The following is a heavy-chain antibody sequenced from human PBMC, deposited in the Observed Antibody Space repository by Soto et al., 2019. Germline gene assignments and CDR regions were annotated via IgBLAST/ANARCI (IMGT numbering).Heavy chain of an antibody. J-gene: IGHJ4*02. CDR3: ARLDTAMVIDY. V-gene: IGHV4-31*03. D-gene: IGHD5-18*01. CDR2: IYYSGST. CDR1: GGSISSGGYY. Sequence: PSETLSLTCTVSGGSISSGGYYWSWIRQHPGKGLEWIGYIYYSGSTYYNPSLKSRVTISVDTSKNQFSLKLSSVTAADTAVYYCARLDTAMVIDYWGQGTLVTVSS.